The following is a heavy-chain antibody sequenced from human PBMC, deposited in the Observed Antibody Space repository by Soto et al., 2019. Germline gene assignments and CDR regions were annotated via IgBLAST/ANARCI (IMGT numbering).Heavy chain of an antibody. CDR2: INPSGGST. V-gene: IGHV1-46*01. D-gene: IGHD1-26*01. CDR1: GYTFTSYY. J-gene: IGHJ3*02. CDR3: ARDGRLSSVILRAFDI. Sequence: QVQLVQSGAEVKKPGASVKVSCKASGYTFTSYYMHWVRQAPGQGLEWMGIINPSGGSTSYAQKFRGRVSMTRDTSTSTVYMELSSLISEDTAVYYCARDGRLSSVILRAFDIWGQGTLVTVSS.